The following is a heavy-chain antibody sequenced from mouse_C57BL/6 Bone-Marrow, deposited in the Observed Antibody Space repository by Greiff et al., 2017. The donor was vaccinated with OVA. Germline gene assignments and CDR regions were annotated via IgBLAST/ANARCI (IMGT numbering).Heavy chain of an antibody. J-gene: IGHJ2*01. CDR2: IDPSDSYT. Sequence: QVQLQQPGAELVRPGTSVKLSCKASGYTFTSYWMHWVKQRPGQGLEWIGVIDPSDSYTNYNQKFKGKATLTVDTSSSTAYMQLSSLTSEDSAVYYCALHYYGSSSDFDYWGQGTTLTVSS. D-gene: IGHD1-1*01. V-gene: IGHV1-59*01. CDR1: GYTFTSYW. CDR3: ALHYYGSSSDFDY.